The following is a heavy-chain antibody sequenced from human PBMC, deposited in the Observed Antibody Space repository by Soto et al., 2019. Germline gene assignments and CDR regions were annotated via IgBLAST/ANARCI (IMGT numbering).Heavy chain of an antibody. D-gene: IGHD6-19*01. Sequence: DVQLVESGGDLVQPGGSLSLFCAASGFTFSNFWMSWLRLAPGRGLEWVANMSPDGSEKYYLDSVRGRFTISRDNAKKSLSLQINSLRVEDTAVYYCAKDASGWSATWGQGTPVIVSS. CDR2: MSPDGSEK. CDR1: GFTFSNFW. V-gene: IGHV3-7*04. J-gene: IGHJ5*02. CDR3: AKDASGWSAT.